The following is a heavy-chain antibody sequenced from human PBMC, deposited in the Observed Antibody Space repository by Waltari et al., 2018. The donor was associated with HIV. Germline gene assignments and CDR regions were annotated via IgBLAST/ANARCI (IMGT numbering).Heavy chain of an antibody. CDR2: IRSKANSYAT. V-gene: IGHV3-73*01. Sequence: EVQLVESGGGLVQPGGSLKLSCAASGFTFSGPAMHWVRQASGKGLEWVCRIRSKANSYATAYAASVKCRFTISRDDSKNTAYLQMNSLKTEDTAVYYCGGIPGGYWGQGTLVTVSS. CDR1: GFTFSGPA. D-gene: IGHD3-16*01. CDR3: GGIPGGY. J-gene: IGHJ4*02.